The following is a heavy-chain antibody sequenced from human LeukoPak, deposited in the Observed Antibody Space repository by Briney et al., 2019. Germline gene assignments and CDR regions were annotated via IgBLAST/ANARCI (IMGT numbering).Heavy chain of an antibody. J-gene: IGHJ4*02. CDR2: ISAYNGNT. CDR1: GYTFTSYG. Sequence: GASVKVSCKASGYTFTSYGISWVRQAPGQGLEWMGWISAYNGNTNYAQKLQGRVTMTTDTSTSTAYMELRSLRSDDTAVYYCARGEPYSSSSAGSDYWGQGTLVTVSS. CDR3: ARGEPYSSSSAGSDY. D-gene: IGHD6-6*01. V-gene: IGHV1-18*01.